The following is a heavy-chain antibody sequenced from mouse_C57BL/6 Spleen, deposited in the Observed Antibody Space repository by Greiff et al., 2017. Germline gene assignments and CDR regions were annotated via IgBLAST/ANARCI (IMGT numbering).Heavy chain of an antibody. CDR1: GYTFTSYW. CDR2: INPSSGYT. Sequence: QVQLQQPGAELAKPGASVKLSCKASGYTFTSYWMHWVKQRPGQGLEWIGYINPSSGYTKYNQKFKDKATLTVDKSSSTAYMQLSSLTYEDSAVYYCAREDSYYHYAMDYWGQGTSVTVSS. D-gene: IGHD2-12*01. V-gene: IGHV1-7*01. CDR3: AREDSYYHYAMDY. J-gene: IGHJ4*01.